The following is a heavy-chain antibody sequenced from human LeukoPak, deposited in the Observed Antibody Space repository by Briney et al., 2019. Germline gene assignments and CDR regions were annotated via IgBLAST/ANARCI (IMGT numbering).Heavy chain of an antibody. CDR3: ARFPYSGYDWGTFDY. CDR1: EFSVGSNY. J-gene: IGHJ4*02. D-gene: IGHD5-12*01. Sequence: GGSLRLSCAASEFSVGSNYMTWVRQAPGKGLEWVSLIYSGGSTYYADSVKGRFTISRDNAKNSLYLQMNSLRAEDTALYYCARFPYSGYDWGTFDYWGQGTLVTVSS. CDR2: IYSGGST. V-gene: IGHV3-66*01.